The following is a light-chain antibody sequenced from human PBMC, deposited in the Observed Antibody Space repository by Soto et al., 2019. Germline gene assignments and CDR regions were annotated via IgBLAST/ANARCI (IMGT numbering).Light chain of an antibody. CDR3: SSYTSARV. CDR2: DVS. Sequence: QSVLTQPASVSGSPGQSITISCTGTSSDVGGYNYVSWYQQHPGKAPKLMIYDVSNRPSGVSNRFSGSKSGNTASLTISGPQAEDEADYYCSSYTSARVFGTGTKVTVL. CDR1: SSDVGGYNY. V-gene: IGLV2-14*01. J-gene: IGLJ1*01.